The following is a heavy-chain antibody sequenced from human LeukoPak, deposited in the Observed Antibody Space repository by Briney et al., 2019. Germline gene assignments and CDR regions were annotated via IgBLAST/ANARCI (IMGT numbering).Heavy chain of an antibody. CDR3: ARVAPYYYGSGSYLVPLDYYYYYYMDV. J-gene: IGHJ6*03. D-gene: IGHD3-10*01. Sequence: ASVKVSCKASGYTFTSYGISWVRQAPGQGLEWMGWISAYNGNTNYAQKLQGRVTMTTDTSTSTAYMELRSLRSDDTAVYYCARVAPYYYGSGSYLVPLDYYYYYYMDVWGKGTTVTISS. CDR2: ISAYNGNT. CDR1: GYTFTSYG. V-gene: IGHV1-18*01.